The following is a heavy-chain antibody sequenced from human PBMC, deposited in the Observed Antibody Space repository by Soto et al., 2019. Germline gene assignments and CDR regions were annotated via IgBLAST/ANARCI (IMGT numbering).Heavy chain of an antibody. Sequence: SETLSLTCVVSGYSISSNYLWGWIRQPPGKGLEWVGSTYPSGSTYYNPSLKGRVTLSVDTSKNQFSLGLSSVTAADTAVYHCARLPPVRYFDSWGQGALVTVSS. CDR2: TYPSGST. V-gene: IGHV4-38-2*01. D-gene: IGHD3-9*01. CDR1: GYSISSNYL. CDR3: ARLPPVRYFDS. J-gene: IGHJ4*02.